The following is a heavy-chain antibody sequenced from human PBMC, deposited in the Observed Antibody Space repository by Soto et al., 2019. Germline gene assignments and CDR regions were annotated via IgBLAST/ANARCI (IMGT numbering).Heavy chain of an antibody. CDR2: ISSSSSYI. CDR3: ARGIYDFWSDFYSSNGMDV. Sequence: GGSLRLSCAASGFTFSSYSMNWVRQAPGKGLEWVSSISSSSSYIYYADSVKGRFTISRDNAKNSLYLQMNSLRAEDTAVYYCARGIYDFWSDFYSSNGMDVWGQGTTVTVSS. V-gene: IGHV3-21*01. CDR1: GFTFSSYS. D-gene: IGHD3-3*01. J-gene: IGHJ6*02.